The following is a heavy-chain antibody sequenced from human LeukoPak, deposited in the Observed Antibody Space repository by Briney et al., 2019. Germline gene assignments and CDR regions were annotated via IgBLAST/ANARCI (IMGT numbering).Heavy chain of an antibody. D-gene: IGHD3-22*01. CDR2: ISYDGSNK. CDR1: GFTFSSHA. CDR3: ARLTTGRTYYYDSSGYGD. J-gene: IGHJ4*02. Sequence: PGGSLRLSCAASGFTFSSHAMHWVRQAPGKGLEWVAVISYDGSNKYYADSVKGRFTISRDNSKNTLYLQMNSLRAEDTAVYYCARLTTGRTYYYDSSGYGDWGQGTLVTVSS. V-gene: IGHV3-30-3*01.